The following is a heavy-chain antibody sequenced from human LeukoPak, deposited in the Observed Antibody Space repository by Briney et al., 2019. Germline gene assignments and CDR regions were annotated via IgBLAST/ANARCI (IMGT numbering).Heavy chain of an antibody. CDR3: ARGVRYFDY. Sequence: GGSLRLSCAASGFTFSSYAMHWVRQAPGKGLEWVAVISYDGSNKYYADSVKGRFTISRDNSKNTLYLQMNSLRAEDTAVYYCARGVRYFDYWGQGTLATVSS. D-gene: IGHD3-9*01. CDR2: ISYDGSNK. J-gene: IGHJ4*02. CDR1: GFTFSSYA. V-gene: IGHV3-30*04.